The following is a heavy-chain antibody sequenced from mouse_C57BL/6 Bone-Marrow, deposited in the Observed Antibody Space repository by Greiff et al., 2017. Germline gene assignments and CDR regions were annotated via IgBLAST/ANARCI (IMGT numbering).Heavy chain of an antibody. CDR2: IRNKANGYTT. D-gene: IGHD1-1*01. CDR1: GFTFTDYY. CDR3: ARYYYCPFDY. Sequence: EVKLMESGGGLVQPGGSLSLSCAASGFTFTDYYMSWVRQPPGKALEWLGFIRNKANGYTTEYSASVKGRFTISRDNSQSILYLQMNALRAEDSATYYCARYYYCPFDYWGQGTTLTVSS. V-gene: IGHV7-3*01. J-gene: IGHJ2*01.